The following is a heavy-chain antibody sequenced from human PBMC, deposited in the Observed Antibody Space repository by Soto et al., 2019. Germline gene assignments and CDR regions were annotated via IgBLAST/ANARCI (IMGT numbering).Heavy chain of an antibody. V-gene: IGHV3-21*06. J-gene: IGHJ4*02. CDR3: ARESEDLTSNFDY. CDR2: ISSTTNYI. Sequence: EVQLVESGGGLVKPGGSLRLSCAASGFTFTRYSMNWVRQAPGKGLEWVSSISSTTNYIYYGDSMKGRFTISRDNAKNSMYLEMKQLKARDNGVYYCARESEDLTSNFDYWGQGTLVTVSS. CDR1: GFTFTRYS.